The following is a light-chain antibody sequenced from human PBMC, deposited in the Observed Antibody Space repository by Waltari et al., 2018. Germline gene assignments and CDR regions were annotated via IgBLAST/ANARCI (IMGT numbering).Light chain of an antibody. Sequence: AIQVTQSPSSLSASVGDRVTITCRASQGIRNDLGWYQQKPGKAPKLLIYAASSLQSGVPSRFSCSGSGTDFTLTISSLQPEDFATDYCLQDYKYPLTFGGGTKVEFK. CDR2: AAS. CDR3: LQDYKYPLT. J-gene: IGKJ4*01. V-gene: IGKV1-6*01. CDR1: QGIRND.